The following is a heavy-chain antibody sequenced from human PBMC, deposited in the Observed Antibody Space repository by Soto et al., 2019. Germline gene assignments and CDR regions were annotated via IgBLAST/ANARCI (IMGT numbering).Heavy chain of an antibody. CDR3: STGQQLGY. CDR2: IINSGGST. Sequence: EVQLLESGGGLVQPGGSLRLYCAASGFTFITYAMSWVRQAPGKGRERVSKIINSGGSTYYADSVKGRFTISRDNTKNTLYLQMNSLRAEETAVYYCSTGQQLGYWGQGTLVTVSS. CDR1: GFTFITYA. V-gene: IGHV3-23*01. D-gene: IGHD6-13*01. J-gene: IGHJ4*02.